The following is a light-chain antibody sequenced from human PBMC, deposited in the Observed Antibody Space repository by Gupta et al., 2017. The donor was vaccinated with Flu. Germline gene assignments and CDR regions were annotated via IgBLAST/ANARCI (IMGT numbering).Light chain of an antibody. CDR1: RSNIGSNS. CDR3: AAWDDSLNGGV. J-gene: IGLJ3*02. V-gene: IGLV1-44*01. CDR2: SDD. Sequence: QSVLSQPPSASGTPGQRVTISCSGSRSNIGSNSVNWYQQVPGAAPKLLMYSDDQRPSGAPDRFSGSKAGTSASLAISGLQSEDEADYYCAAWDDSLNGGVFGGGTKLTVL.